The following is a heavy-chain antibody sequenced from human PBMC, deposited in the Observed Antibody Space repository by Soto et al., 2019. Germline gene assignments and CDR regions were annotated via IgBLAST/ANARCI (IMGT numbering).Heavy chain of an antibody. CDR2: ISSSSSTI. D-gene: IGHD3-9*01. J-gene: IGHJ5*02. CDR1: GFTFSSYS. CDR3: ARDLLELRYFDWLEGNWFDP. V-gene: IGHV3-48*01. Sequence: PGGSLRLSCAASGFTFSSYSVNWVRQAPGKGLEWVSYISSSSSTIYYADSVKGRFTISRDNAKNSLYLQMNSLRAEDTAVYYCARDLLELRYFDWLEGNWFDPWGQGTLVTVSS.